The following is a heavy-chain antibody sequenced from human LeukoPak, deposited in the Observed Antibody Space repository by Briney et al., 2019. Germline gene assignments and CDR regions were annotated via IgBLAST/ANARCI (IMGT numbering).Heavy chain of an antibody. D-gene: IGHD3-22*01. Sequence: PSETLSLTCTVSGGSISSSNYYWGWFRQPPGKGLEFIGSIYYSGTTYYNPSLKTRVTISLDTSNNQFSLKLTSVTAADTAVYYCARHSPYYADSRARWGQGTLVTVSS. J-gene: IGHJ4*02. V-gene: IGHV4-39*01. CDR1: GGSISSSNYY. CDR2: IYYSGTT. CDR3: ARHSPYYADSRAR.